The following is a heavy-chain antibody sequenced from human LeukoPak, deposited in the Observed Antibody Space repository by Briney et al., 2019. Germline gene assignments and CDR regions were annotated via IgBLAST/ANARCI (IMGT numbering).Heavy chain of an antibody. CDR1: GFTVSSNY. CDR3: AKGIAAAGRVDAFDI. V-gene: IGHV3-53*01. D-gene: IGHD6-13*01. CDR2: IYSGGST. Sequence: GGSLRLSCAASGFTVSSNYMSWVRQAPGKGLEWVSVIYSGGSTYYADSVKGRFTISRDNSKNTLYLQMNSLRAEDTAVYYCAKGIAAAGRVDAFDIWGQGTMVTVSS. J-gene: IGHJ3*02.